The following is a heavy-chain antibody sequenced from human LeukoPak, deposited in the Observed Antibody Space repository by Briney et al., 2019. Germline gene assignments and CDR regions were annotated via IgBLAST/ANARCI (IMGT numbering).Heavy chain of an antibody. J-gene: IGHJ4*02. CDR2: ISSCGSTI. Sequence: GGSLRLSCAASGFNFSSYEMNWVGQATGKGLEWVSYISSCGSTIYYADSVKGRFTISRDNAKNSLYLQMNSLRAEDTAVYYCAGIDYYDSSGYYYVEDYWGQGTPVTVSS. D-gene: IGHD3-22*01. CDR3: AGIDYYDSSGYYYVEDY. V-gene: IGHV3-48*03. CDR1: GFNFSSYE.